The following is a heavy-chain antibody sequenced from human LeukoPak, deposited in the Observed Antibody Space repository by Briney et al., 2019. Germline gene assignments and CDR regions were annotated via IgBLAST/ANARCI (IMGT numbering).Heavy chain of an antibody. D-gene: IGHD3-10*01. CDR2: ISSSGDST. CDR1: GFTFGDYA. Sequence: GGSLRLSCTASGFTFGDYALSWFRQAPGKGLEWVSVISSSGDSTYYAGSVKGRFTISRDKSKNMLYLQMNSLRAEDTAVYYCAKDLYYYRSGTDYWGQGTLVTVSS. CDR3: AKDLYYYRSGTDY. J-gene: IGHJ4*02. V-gene: IGHV3-23*01.